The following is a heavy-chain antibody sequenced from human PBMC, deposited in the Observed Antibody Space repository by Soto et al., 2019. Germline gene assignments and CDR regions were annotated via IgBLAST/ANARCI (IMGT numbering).Heavy chain of an antibody. Sequence: ASVKVSCKASGYTFTSYGISWVRQAPGQGLEWMGWISAYNGNTNYAQKLQGRVTMTTDTSTSTAYMELRSLRSDDTAVYYCARDVGFGEPPNCFDPWGQGTLVTLSS. CDR2: ISAYNGNT. V-gene: IGHV1-18*01. CDR1: GYTFTSYG. J-gene: IGHJ5*02. CDR3: ARDVGFGEPPNCFDP. D-gene: IGHD3-10*01.